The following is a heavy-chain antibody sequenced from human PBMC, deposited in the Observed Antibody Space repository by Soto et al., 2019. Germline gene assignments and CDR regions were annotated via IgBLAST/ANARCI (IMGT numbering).Heavy chain of an antibody. CDR1: GLTFSTDA. Sequence: SGSCPRPSCGHSGLTFSTDALSWVRQAPWNVLEWVSAISCSGGSTYYADSVKGRFTISRDNSKNTLYLQMNSLRAEDTAVYYCAKDTAVAANDYYYYGMDVWGQGTTVTDSS. CDR2: ISCSGGST. CDR3: AKDTAVAANDYYYYGMDV. J-gene: IGHJ6*02. V-gene: IGHV3-23*01. D-gene: IGHD2-15*01.